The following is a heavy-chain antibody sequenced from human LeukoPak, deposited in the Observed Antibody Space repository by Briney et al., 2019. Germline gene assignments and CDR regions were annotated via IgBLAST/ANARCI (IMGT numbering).Heavy chain of an antibody. Sequence: GGSLRLSCAASGFTVSFNYMSWVRQAPGKGLEWVSNIYSGGDTDYANSVKGRFTISRGRAKNTLYLQMNSLRAEDTAIYYCARGLASHPYYWGQGTLVTVSS. CDR2: IYSGGDT. CDR1: GFTVSFNY. V-gene: IGHV3-66*01. J-gene: IGHJ4*02. CDR3: ARGLASHPYY.